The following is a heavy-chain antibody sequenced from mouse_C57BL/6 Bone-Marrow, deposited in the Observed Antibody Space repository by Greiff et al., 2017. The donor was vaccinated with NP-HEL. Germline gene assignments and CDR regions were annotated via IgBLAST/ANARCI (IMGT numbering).Heavy chain of an antibody. D-gene: IGHD3-2*02. Sequence: EVHLVESGGGLVQPKGSLKLSCAASGFSFNTYAMNWVRQAPGKGLEWVARIRSKSNNYATYYADSVKDRFTISRDDSESMLYLQMNNLKTEDTAMYYCVRHEAGPYWYFDVWGTGTTVTVSS. CDR1: GFSFNTYA. CDR3: VRHEAGPYWYFDV. J-gene: IGHJ1*03. V-gene: IGHV10-1*01. CDR2: IRSKSNNYAT.